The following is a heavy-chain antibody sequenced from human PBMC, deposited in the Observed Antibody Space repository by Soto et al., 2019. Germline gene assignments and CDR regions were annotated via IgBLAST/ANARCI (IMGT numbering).Heavy chain of an antibody. V-gene: IGHV4-39*01. CDR3: ASPRQGNYDFLSGYYALDY. Sequence: KTSETLSLTCTVSGGSISSGGYYWGWIRQPPGKGLEWIGSIYYSGSTYYNPSLKSRVTISVDTSKNQFSLKLSSVTAADTAVYYCASPRQGNYDFLSGYYALDYWSQGTLVTVSS. CDR1: GGSISSGGYY. D-gene: IGHD3-3*01. CDR2: IYYSGST. J-gene: IGHJ4*02.